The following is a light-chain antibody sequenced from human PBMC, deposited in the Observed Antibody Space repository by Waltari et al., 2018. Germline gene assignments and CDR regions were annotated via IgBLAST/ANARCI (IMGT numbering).Light chain of an antibody. V-gene: IGLV2-14*01. Sequence: QSALTQPASVSGSPGQSISISCTGTSSDVGVYNYVSWYQQHPGKAPKLMIYEVSNWPSGISNRFSGSKSDNTASLTISGLQAEDEADYYCSSYTSSSTWVFGGGTKLTVL. CDR1: SSDVGVYNY. CDR3: SSYTSSSTWV. J-gene: IGLJ3*02. CDR2: EVS.